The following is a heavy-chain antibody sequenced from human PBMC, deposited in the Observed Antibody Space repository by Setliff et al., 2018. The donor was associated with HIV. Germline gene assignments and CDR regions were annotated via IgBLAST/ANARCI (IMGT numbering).Heavy chain of an antibody. Sequence: ASVKVSCKVSGDTLSELSMHWVRQTLGEGLEWMGGFDPDTDETIYAPRFQDRVTMTTDTSTSTAYMELRSLRSDDTAVYYCARLRGLTIFGVPEGPFDYWGQGTLVTVS. CDR3: ARLRGLTIFGVPEGPFDY. D-gene: IGHD3-3*01. CDR1: GDTLSELS. V-gene: IGHV1-24*01. J-gene: IGHJ4*02. CDR2: FDPDTDET.